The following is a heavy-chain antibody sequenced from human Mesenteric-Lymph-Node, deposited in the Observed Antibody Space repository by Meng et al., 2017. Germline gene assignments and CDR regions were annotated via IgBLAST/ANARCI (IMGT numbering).Heavy chain of an antibody. CDR1: GDSITSGDYS. D-gene: IGHD4-17*01. Sequence: QVQRRGSCPGLVKPSPTLSLTCSVSGDSITSGDYSGNWIRQPPGKGLEWIGEIYHSGSTNYNPSLKSRVTISVDKSKNQFSLKLSSVTAADTAVYYCARGPTTYFDYWGQGTLVTVSS. CDR2: IYHSGST. J-gene: IGHJ4*02. V-gene: IGHV4-30-4*01. CDR3: ARGPTTYFDY.